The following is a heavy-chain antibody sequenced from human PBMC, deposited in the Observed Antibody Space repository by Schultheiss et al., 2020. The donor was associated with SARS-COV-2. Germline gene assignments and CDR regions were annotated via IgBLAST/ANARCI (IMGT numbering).Heavy chain of an antibody. Sequence: GGSLRLSCAASGFTFSSYGMHWVRQAPGKGLEWVAVISYDGSNKYYADSVKGRFTISRDNSKNSLYLQMNSLRAEDTAVYYCVAWGNSPPSNVWGQGTAVTVSS. CDR1: GFTFSSYG. CDR3: VAWGNSPPSNV. J-gene: IGHJ6*02. V-gene: IGHV3-30*12. CDR2: ISYDGSNK. D-gene: IGHD7-27*01.